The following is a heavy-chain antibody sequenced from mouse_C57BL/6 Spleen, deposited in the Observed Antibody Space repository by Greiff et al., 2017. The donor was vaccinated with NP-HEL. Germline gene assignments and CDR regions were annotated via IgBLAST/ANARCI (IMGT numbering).Heavy chain of an antibody. J-gene: IGHJ2*01. V-gene: IGHV1-69*01. CDR2: IDPSDSYT. D-gene: IGHD1-1*01. Sequence: QVQLQQSGAELVMPGASVKLSCKASGYTFTSYWMHWVKQRPGQGLEWIGEIDPSDSYTNYNQKFKGKSTLTVDKSSSTAYMQLSSLTSEDSAVYYCARITTVVATNYFDYWGQGTTLTVSS. CDR1: GYTFTSYW. CDR3: ARITTVVATNYFDY.